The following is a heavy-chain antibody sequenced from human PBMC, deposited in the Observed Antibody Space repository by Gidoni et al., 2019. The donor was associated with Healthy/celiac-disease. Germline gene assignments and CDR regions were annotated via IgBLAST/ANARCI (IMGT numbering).Heavy chain of an antibody. CDR3: AKYGRKVVAATFQYYFDY. J-gene: IGHJ4*02. D-gene: IGHD2-15*01. CDR1: GFPFSSYG. V-gene: IGHV3-30*18. CDR2: ISYDGSNK. Sequence: QVQLVESGGGVVQPGRSLRLSCAASGFPFSSYGMHWVRQAPGKGLEWVAVISYDGSNKYYADSVKGRFTISRDNSKNTLYLQMNSLRAEDTAVYYCAKYGRKVVAATFQYYFDYWGQGTLFTVSS.